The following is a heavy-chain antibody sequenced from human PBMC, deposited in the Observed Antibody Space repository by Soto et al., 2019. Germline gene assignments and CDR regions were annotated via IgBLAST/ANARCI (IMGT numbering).Heavy chain of an antibody. CDR3: ARISGNDYIWGSYRHDFDY. CDR2: ISSNGGST. CDR1: GFTFSSYA. Sequence: EVQLVESGGGLVQPGGSLRLSCAASGFTFSSYAMHWVRQAPGKGLEYVSAISSNGGSTYYANSVKGRFTIYRDNSKNTLYLQRGSLREEDMAVYYCARISGNDYIWGSYRHDFDYWGQGTLVTGSS. V-gene: IGHV3-64*01. J-gene: IGHJ4*02. D-gene: IGHD3-16*02.